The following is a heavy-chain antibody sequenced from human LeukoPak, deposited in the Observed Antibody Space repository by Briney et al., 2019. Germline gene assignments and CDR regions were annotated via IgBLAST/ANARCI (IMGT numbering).Heavy chain of an antibody. CDR2: INPNSGGT. CDR1: GYTSTGYY. J-gene: IGHJ4*02. CDR3: ARDYYDSSGYYYVSRVFVRSEVNLDY. V-gene: IGHV1-2*02. D-gene: IGHD3-22*01. Sequence: GASVKVSCKASGYTSTGYYMHWVRQAPGQGLEWMGWINPNSGGTNYAQKFQGRVTMTRDTSISTAYMELSRLRSDDTAVYYCARDYYDSSGYYYVSRVFVRSEVNLDYWGQGTLVTVSS.